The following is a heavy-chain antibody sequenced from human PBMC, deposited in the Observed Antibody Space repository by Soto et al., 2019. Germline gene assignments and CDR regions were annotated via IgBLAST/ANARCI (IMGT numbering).Heavy chain of an antibody. CDR1: GGSISRSSYY. J-gene: IGHJ4*02. V-gene: IGHV4-39*01. CDR2: IYYSGST. CDR3: ASGPYYYDSSGYPRPPHFDY. Sequence: PSETLSLTCTVSGGSISRSSYYWGWIRQPPGKGLEWIGSIYYSGSTYYNPSLKTRVTISVDTSKNQYSLELSSVTAADTAVYYCASGPYYYDSSGYPRPPHFDYWGQGTLVTVSS. D-gene: IGHD3-22*01.